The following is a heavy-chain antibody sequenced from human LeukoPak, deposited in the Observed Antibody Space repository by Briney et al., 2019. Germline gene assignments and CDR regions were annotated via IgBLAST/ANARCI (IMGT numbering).Heavy chain of an antibody. V-gene: IGHV1-69*05. CDR3: ATYTSSTPYYYMDV. CDR1: GGTFSSYA. Sequence: ASVKVSCKASGGTFSSYAISWVRQAPGQGLEWMGRIIPIFGTANYAQKFQGRVTITTDESTSTAYMELSSLRSEDTAVYYCATYTSSTPYYYMDVWGKGTTVTVSS. J-gene: IGHJ6*03. CDR2: IIPIFGTA. D-gene: IGHD2-2*01.